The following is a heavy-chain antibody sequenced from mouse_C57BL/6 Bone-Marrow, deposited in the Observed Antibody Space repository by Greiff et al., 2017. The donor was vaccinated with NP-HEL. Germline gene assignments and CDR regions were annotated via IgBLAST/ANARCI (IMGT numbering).Heavy chain of an antibody. CDR1: GYSITSGYY. CDR3: ARGSYSNYVGIFDY. CDR2: ISYDGSN. J-gene: IGHJ2*01. Sequence: EVKLMESGPGLVKPSQSLSLTCSVTGYSITSGYYWNWIRQFPGNKLEWMGYISYDGSNNYNPSLKNRISITRDTSKNQFFLKLNSVTTEDTATYYCARGSYSNYVGIFDYWGQGTTLTVSS. D-gene: IGHD2-5*01. V-gene: IGHV3-6*01.